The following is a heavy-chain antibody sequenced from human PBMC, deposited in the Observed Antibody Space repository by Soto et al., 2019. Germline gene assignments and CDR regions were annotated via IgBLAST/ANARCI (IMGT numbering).Heavy chain of an antibody. CDR3: AREYYYYYYGMDV. V-gene: IGHV4-4*02. Sequence: SETLSLTCAVSGGSISSSNWWSWVRQPPGKGLEWIGEIYHSGSTDYNPSLKSRVTISVDKSKNQFSLKLSSVTAADTAVYYCAREYYYYYYGMDVWGQGTTVTVSS. CDR2: IYHSGST. CDR1: GGSISSSNW. J-gene: IGHJ6*02.